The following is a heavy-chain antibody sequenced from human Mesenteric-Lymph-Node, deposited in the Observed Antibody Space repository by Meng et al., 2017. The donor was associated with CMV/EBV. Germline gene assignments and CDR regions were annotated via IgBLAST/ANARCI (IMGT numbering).Heavy chain of an antibody. CDR1: GGSFKCYY. CDR2: INHSGST. Sequence: QVASHERGTAQLKPSGDLSVKCAVYGGSFKCYYWNWIRQAPAKGLEWIGEINHSGSTTYNPSFTSRIIISVDTSTNQISLNMSSVTAADTAVYYCARGSSYDILTGYFGYWGQGALVTVSS. CDR3: ARGSSYDILTGYFGY. D-gene: IGHD3-9*01. J-gene: IGHJ4*02. V-gene: IGHV4-34*01.